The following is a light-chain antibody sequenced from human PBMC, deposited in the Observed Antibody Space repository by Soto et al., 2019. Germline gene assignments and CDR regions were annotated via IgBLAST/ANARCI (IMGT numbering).Light chain of an antibody. J-gene: IGKJ2*01. CDR2: DTF. V-gene: IGKV3-11*01. CDR3: QHRTSRYT. Sequence: EIVMTQSPGTLSLSPGERATLSCRASQSVSSYLAWYQHRPGQAPRLLIYDTFNRATGVPARFSGSGSGTDFTLTISSLEPEDFAVYYCQHRTSRYTFGQGTKVDIK. CDR1: QSVSSY.